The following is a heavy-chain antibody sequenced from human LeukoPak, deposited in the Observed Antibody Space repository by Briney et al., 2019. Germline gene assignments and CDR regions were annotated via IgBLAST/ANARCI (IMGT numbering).Heavy chain of an antibody. D-gene: IGHD3-22*01. J-gene: IGHJ4*02. Sequence: GGSLRLSCAASGFTVSSKYMSWVRQAPGKGLEWVSILYSGGNTYYADSVKGRFTISRDNSKNTLYLQMNSLRVEGTAVYYCARGPPYDRFDYWGQGTLVTVSS. CDR3: ARGPPYDRFDY. CDR1: GFTVSSKY. CDR2: LYSGGNT. V-gene: IGHV3-53*01.